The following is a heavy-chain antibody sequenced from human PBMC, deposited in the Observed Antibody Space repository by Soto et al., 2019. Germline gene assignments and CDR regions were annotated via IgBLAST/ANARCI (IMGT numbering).Heavy chain of an antibody. CDR2: MYYSETT. CDR1: GAPINSDY. J-gene: IGHJ5*02. Sequence: SETLSLTCTVSGAPINSDYWSWIRQTPGKGLEWVGFMYYSETTKYNPSLKGRVNMSLDTSKNQVSLHLKSVTAADTAVYYCARANSSTWYKLEYKWFDPWGQGTLVTVSS. D-gene: IGHD6-13*01. CDR3: ARANSSTWYKLEYKWFDP. V-gene: IGHV4-59*01.